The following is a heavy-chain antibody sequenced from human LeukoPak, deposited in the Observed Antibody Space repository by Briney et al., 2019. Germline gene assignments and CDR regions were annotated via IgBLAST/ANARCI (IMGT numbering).Heavy chain of an antibody. Sequence: SETLSLTCTVSGYSIRTDYYWGWIRQPPGKGPEWIGPIYKSGSTYYNPSLKRRVTISVDTSNNQFSLKLTSVTAADTAVYYCARGKARAVAGFDYWGQGNLVTVSS. CDR2: IYKSGST. V-gene: IGHV4-38-2*02. CDR3: ARGKARAVAGFDY. D-gene: IGHD6-19*01. J-gene: IGHJ4*02. CDR1: GYSIRTDYY.